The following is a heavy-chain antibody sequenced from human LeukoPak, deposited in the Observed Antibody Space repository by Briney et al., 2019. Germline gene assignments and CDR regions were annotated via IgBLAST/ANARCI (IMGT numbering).Heavy chain of an antibody. CDR2: IYHSGST. CDR1: GVSISSSNW. CDR3: ARVRSLLLWFGELLSYDAFDI. Sequence: SETLSLTCAVSGVSISSSNWWSWVRQPPGKGLEWIGEIYHSGSTNYNPSLKSRVTISVDKSKNQFSLKLSSVTAADTAVYYCARVRSLLLWFGELLSYDAFDIWGQGTMVTVSS. J-gene: IGHJ3*02. D-gene: IGHD3-10*01. V-gene: IGHV4-4*02.